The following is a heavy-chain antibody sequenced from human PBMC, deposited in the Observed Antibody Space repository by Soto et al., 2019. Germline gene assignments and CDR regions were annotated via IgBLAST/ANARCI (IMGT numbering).Heavy chain of an antibody. CDR1: GGSISSGGYY. Sequence: TLSLTCTVSGGSISSGGYYWSWIRQHPGKGLEWIGYIYYSGSTYYNPSLKSRVTISVDTSKNQFSLKLSSVTAADTAVYYCATSSSFSFDYWGQGTLVTVSS. CDR3: ATSSSFSFDY. CDR2: IYYSGST. D-gene: IGHD6-6*01. V-gene: IGHV4-31*03. J-gene: IGHJ4*02.